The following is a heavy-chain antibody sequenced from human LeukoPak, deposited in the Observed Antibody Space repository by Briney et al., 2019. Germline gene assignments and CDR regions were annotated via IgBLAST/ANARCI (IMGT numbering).Heavy chain of an antibody. J-gene: IGHJ3*02. D-gene: IGHD2-21*02. CDR1: GGSISSGDYY. V-gene: IGHV4-61*08. CDR3: ARGGNRCGVNCDGAFDI. CDR2: IYGSGST. Sequence: SETLSLTCTVSGGSISSGDYYWSWIRQSPGKGLEWIGFIYGSGSTNYSPSLKSRVTISIDTSKNQFSLKLTSVTAADTAIFYCARGGNRCGVNCDGAFDIWGQGTMVTVSS.